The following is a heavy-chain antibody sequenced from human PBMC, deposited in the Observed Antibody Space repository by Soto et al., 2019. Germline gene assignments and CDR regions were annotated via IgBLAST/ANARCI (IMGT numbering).Heavy chain of an antibody. CDR2: IYYSGST. J-gene: IGHJ4*02. D-gene: IGHD5-12*01. Sequence: PSETLSLTCTVSGGSISSSSYYWGWIRQPPGKGLEWIGSIYYSGSTYYNPSPKSRVTISVDTSKNQFSLKLSSVTAADTAVYYCASVNSGYDNFDYWGQGTLVTVSS. CDR1: GGSISSSSYY. V-gene: IGHV4-39*01. CDR3: ASVNSGYDNFDY.